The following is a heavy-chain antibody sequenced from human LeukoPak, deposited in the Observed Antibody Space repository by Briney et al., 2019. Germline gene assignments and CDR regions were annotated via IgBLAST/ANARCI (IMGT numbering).Heavy chain of an antibody. V-gene: IGHV3-7*01. Sequence: GGSLRLSCAASGFTFSGYYMSWVRHAPGKGLEWVANIKHDGSEEFYVGSVKGRFTISRDNAKSLLYLQMNSLRVDDTAVYYCATGGSSPAYWGQGALVTVSS. J-gene: IGHJ4*02. CDR3: ATGGSSPAY. CDR1: GFTFSGYY. CDR2: IKHDGSEE. D-gene: IGHD1-26*01.